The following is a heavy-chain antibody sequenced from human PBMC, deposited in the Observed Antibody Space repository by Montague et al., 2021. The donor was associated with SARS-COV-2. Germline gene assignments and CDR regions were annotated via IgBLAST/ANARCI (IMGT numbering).Heavy chain of an antibody. CDR2: IDWDDDK. V-gene: IGHV2-70*11. J-gene: IGHJ4*02. Sequence: PALVKPTQTLTLTCTFSGFSLSTSGMCVSWIPQPPGKALEWLARIDWDDDKYYSTPLKTRLTISKDTSKNQMVLTMTNMDPVDTATYYCARDWGCTHFDYWGQGTLVTVSS. CDR1: GFSLSTSGMC. D-gene: IGHD7-27*01. CDR3: ARDWGCTHFDY.